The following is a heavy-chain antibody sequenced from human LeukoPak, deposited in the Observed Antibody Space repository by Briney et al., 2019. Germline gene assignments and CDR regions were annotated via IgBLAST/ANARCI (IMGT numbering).Heavy chain of an antibody. CDR1: GFTFSRYW. J-gene: IGHJ4*02. Sequence: GGSLRLSCAASGFTFSRYWMHWVRQAPGKGLVWVSRIKSDGSSTSYADSVKGRFTISRDNAKNTLYLQMNSLRAEDTAVYYCARAISMVRGVNYFDYWGQGTLVTVSS. V-gene: IGHV3-74*01. CDR3: ARAISMVRGVNYFDY. CDR2: IKSDGSST. D-gene: IGHD3-10*01.